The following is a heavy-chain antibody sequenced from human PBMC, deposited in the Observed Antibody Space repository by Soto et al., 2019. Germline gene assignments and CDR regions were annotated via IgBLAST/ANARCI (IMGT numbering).Heavy chain of an antibody. V-gene: IGHV3-23*01. CDR1: GFTFSSYA. J-gene: IGHJ4*02. Sequence: EVQLLESGGGLVQRGGSLRLSCAASGFTFSSYAMSWVRQAPGKGLEWVSAISGSGGSTYYADSVKGRFTISRDNSKNTLYLQMNSLRAEDTAVYYCAKGRGYCSSTSCYVGSDYWGQGTLVTVSS. CDR2: ISGSGGST. D-gene: IGHD2-2*01. CDR3: AKGRGYCSSTSCYVGSDY.